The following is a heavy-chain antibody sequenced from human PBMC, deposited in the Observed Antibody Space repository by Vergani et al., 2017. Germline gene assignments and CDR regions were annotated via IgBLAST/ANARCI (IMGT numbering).Heavy chain of an antibody. CDR3: ARNLRITTFWEGYKYSAMDV. CDR2: LTTTSATI. Sequence: EVQLVESGGGLAQPGGSLRLSCVASGFSFSYYSMNWVRQAPGKGLEWISYLTTTSATIYYADSVKGRFTISRDNAKNSVYLHMDSLRAEDTAVYYCARNLRITTFWEGYKYSAMDVWGQGTTVTVSS. D-gene: IGHD3-3*01. CDR1: GFSFSYYS. J-gene: IGHJ6*02. V-gene: IGHV3-48*04.